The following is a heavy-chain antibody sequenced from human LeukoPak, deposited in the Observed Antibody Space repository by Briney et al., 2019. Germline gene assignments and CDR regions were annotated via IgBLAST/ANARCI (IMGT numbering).Heavy chain of an antibody. Sequence: GRSMRLSCAASGFTFSSYGIHWVRQAPGKGLEWVAVISNDGSNKYYADSVRGRFTISRDNSKNTLYLQMNSLRAEDTAVYYCAKETGRWELEWGQGTLVTVSS. CDR2: ISNDGSNK. D-gene: IGHD1-26*01. CDR3: AKETGRWELE. CDR1: GFTFSSYG. V-gene: IGHV3-30*18. J-gene: IGHJ4*02.